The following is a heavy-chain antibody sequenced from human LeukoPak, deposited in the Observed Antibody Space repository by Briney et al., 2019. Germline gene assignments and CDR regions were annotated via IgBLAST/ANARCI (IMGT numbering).Heavy chain of an antibody. D-gene: IGHD3-10*01. CDR3: AKDITYGSGSRDPNYYYGMDV. J-gene: IGHJ6*02. CDR1: GFTFDDYA. CDR2: ISWNSGSI. V-gene: IGHV3-9*01. Sequence: QTGGSLRLSCAASGFTFDDYAMHWVRQAPGKGLEWDSGISWNSGSIGYADSVKGRFTISRDNAKNSLYLQMNSLRAEDTALYYCAKDITYGSGSRDPNYYYGMDVWGQGTTVTVSS.